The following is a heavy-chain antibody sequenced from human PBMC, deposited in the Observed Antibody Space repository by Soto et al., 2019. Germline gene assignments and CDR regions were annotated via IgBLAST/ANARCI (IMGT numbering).Heavy chain of an antibody. D-gene: IGHD3-16*01. Sequence: PGGSLRLSCAASGFTFSSYAMSWVRQAPGKGLQWVSTISGGGSGSSTYYADSVKGRFTISRDNSRNTLNLQMNSLRAEDTAVYYCARNSQGGFDYWGQGTLVTVSS. V-gene: IGHV3-23*01. J-gene: IGHJ4*02. CDR2: ISGGGSGSST. CDR1: GFTFSSYA. CDR3: ARNSQGGFDY.